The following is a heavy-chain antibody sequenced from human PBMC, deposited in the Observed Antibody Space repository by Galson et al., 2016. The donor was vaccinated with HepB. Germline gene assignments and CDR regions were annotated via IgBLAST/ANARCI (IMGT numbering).Heavy chain of an antibody. J-gene: IGHJ6*02. CDR2: IYGGVFT. D-gene: IGHD2-15*01. V-gene: IGHV3-53*01. Sequence: SLRLSCAASGFTVSGNSVNWVRQAPGKGLEWVSLIYGGVFTYYADSVKGRFTISRDNSKNTLYLQMNSLRAEDTAVYFCARDLRYCSGGGCSPYCYGMDVWGHGTPVTVSS. CDR3: ARDLRYCSGGGCSPYCYGMDV. CDR1: GFTVSGNS.